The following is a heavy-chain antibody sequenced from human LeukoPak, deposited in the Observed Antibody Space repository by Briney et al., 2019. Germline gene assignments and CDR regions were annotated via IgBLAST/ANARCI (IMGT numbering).Heavy chain of an antibody. CDR2: IYHSGST. D-gene: IGHD6-19*01. Sequence: PSETLSLTCAVSGGSGGSISSSNYWSWVRQPPGKGLEWIGEIYHSGSTNYNPSLKSRVTISVDTSKNHFSLNLSSVTAADTAIYYCSGSGWFEGPFGYWGQGTPVTVSS. J-gene: IGHJ4*02. V-gene: IGHV4-4*02. CDR1: GGSGGSISSSNY. CDR3: SGSGWFEGPFGY.